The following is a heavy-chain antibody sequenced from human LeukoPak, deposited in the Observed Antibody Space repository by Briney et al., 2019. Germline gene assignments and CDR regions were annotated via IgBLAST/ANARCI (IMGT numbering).Heavy chain of an antibody. J-gene: IGHJ4*02. CDR2: IKQDGSEK. CDR3: ARDRDWYSFDS. CDR1: GFTFSSYW. V-gene: IGHV3-7*03. Sequence: GGSLRLSCTASGFTFSSYWMDWVRQAPGKGLEWVANIKQDGSEKYYVDSVKGRFTISRDNTKNSLYLQMNSLRAEDTAVYYCARDRDWYSFDSWGQGTLVTVSS. D-gene: IGHD6-19*01.